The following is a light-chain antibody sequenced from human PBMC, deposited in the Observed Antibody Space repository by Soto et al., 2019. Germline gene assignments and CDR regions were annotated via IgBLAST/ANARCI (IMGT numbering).Light chain of an antibody. CDR3: QQYGSSPWT. Sequence: EIVLTQSPDTLSWSPRERATLSCRASKSFSRSYLAWYQQKPGQAPRLLIYAAATRATGIPDRFSGRGSWTDFTLSMSRLEPEDFAVYCCQQYGSSPWTFGQGTKVDIK. J-gene: IGKJ1*01. CDR1: KSFSRSY. V-gene: IGKV3-20*01. CDR2: AAA.